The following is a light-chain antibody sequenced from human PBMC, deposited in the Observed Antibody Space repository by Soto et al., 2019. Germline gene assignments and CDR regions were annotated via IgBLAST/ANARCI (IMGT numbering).Light chain of an antibody. J-gene: IGKJ2*01. Sequence: DIPMTQSPSSLSASVGDRVTITCRASQSVSYFLSWYQQKPGKAPGLLIHTASNLQSGVPSRFSGSGSGTHFTLTISSLQPEDFATYYCQQSYTNVYTFGQGTKLE. V-gene: IGKV1-39*01. CDR3: QQSYTNVYT. CDR2: TAS. CDR1: QSVSYF.